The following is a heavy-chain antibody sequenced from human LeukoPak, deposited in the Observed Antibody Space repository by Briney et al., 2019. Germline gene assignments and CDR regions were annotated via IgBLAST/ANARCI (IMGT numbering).Heavy chain of an antibody. Sequence: GGSLRLSCAASGFTFSSYGMHWVRQAPGKGLEWVAVIWYDGSNKYYADSVKGRFTISRDNSKNTLYLQMNSLRAEDTAVHYCAKARSGMATALDYWGQGTLVTVSS. D-gene: IGHD5-24*01. J-gene: IGHJ4*02. CDR2: IWYDGSNK. CDR1: GFTFSSYG. CDR3: AKARSGMATALDY. V-gene: IGHV3-33*06.